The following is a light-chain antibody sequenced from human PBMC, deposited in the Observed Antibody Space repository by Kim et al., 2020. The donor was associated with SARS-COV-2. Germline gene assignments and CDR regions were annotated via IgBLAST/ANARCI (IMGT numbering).Light chain of an antibody. CDR3: QQYDTSPRT. CDR1: QSGVSAA. Sequence: SQGERAALSCRASQSGVSAAVAWDQHKTGQAPRSLFYRGSSRDNGSPDRVSGGGAGTDFTLTIRRLEPEEFAVYYCQQYDTSPRTFGQGTKVDIK. J-gene: IGKJ1*01. V-gene: IGKV3-20*01. CDR2: RGS.